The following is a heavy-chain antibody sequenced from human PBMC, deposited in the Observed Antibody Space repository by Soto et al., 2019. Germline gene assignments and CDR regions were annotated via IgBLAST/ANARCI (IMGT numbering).Heavy chain of an antibody. J-gene: IGHJ4*02. CDR1: GYTFTSYY. CDR3: ARRGACISTRCSLDY. Sequence: GASVKVSCKASGYTFTSYYIHWVRQAPGQGLEWMGIINLSGGSTTYAQKFQGRVTMTRDTSTSTVYMELSSLRSEDTAVYYCARRGACISTRCSLDYWGKGTLVPV. V-gene: IGHV1-46*01. CDR2: INLSGGST. D-gene: IGHD2-2*01.